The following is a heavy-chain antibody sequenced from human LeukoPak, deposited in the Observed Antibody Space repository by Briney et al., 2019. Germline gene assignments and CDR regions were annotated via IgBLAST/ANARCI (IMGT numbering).Heavy chain of an antibody. J-gene: IGHJ4*02. D-gene: IGHD6-13*01. CDR3: ARRYAAAGMGFDY. CDR2: INPKSGGT. CDR1: GYTFTVYY. Sequence: ASVTVSCKASGYTFTVYYMHWVRQAPGQGLEWVGWINPKSGGTNYAQKFQGRVTMTRDTSISTGYMELSRLRSDDTAVYYCARRYAAAGMGFDYWGQGTLVTVSS. V-gene: IGHV1-2*02.